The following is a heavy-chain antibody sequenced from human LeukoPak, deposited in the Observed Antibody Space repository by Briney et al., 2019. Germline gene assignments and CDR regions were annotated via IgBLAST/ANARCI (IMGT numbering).Heavy chain of an antibody. J-gene: IGHJ4*02. D-gene: IGHD3-10*01. CDR1: GYTFTGSGWY. Sequence: SVKVSCKASGYTFTGSGWYLYWLRQAPGQGLECVGWLHPNNGATGYAQKFQGRVAMTTDTSISTAYMELSRLRPDDTAMYYCARDGPAQMVDFDYWGQGTLVTVSS. CDR2: LHPNNGAT. V-gene: IGHV1-2*02. CDR3: ARDGPAQMVDFDY.